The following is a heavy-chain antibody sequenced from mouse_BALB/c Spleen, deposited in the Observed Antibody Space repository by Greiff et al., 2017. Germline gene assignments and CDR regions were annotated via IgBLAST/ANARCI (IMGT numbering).Heavy chain of an antibody. V-gene: IGHV14-3*02. CDR2: IDPANGNT. D-gene: IGHD4-1*01. Sequence: EVQLQQSGAELVKPGASVKLSCTASGFNIKDTYMHWVKQRPEQGLEWIGRIDPANGNTKYDPKFQGKATITADTSSNTAYLQLSSLTAEDTAVYYCARGSGTAYWGQGTLVTVSA. CDR3: ARGSGTAY. J-gene: IGHJ3*01. CDR1: GFNIKDTY.